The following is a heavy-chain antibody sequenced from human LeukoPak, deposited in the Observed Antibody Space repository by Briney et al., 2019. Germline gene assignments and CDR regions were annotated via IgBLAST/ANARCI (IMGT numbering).Heavy chain of an antibody. CDR2: IHPNSGAT. J-gene: IGHJ4*02. Sequence: ASVKVSCKASEYTFTGYYLHWVRQASGQEPEWMGWIHPNSGATTYAQKFQGRVSMTRDTSINTVFMELSRLTFDDTAVYYCSREDFWGQGTLVTVSS. CDR1: EYTFTGYY. CDR3: SREDF. V-gene: IGHV1-2*02.